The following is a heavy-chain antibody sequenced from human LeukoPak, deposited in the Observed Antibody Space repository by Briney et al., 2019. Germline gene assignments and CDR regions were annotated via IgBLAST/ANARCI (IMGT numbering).Heavy chain of an antibody. D-gene: IGHD3/OR15-3a*01. V-gene: IGHV3-30*04. CDR1: GITFSSYA. CDR2: ISYDGSNK. J-gene: IGHJ4*02. CDR3: ARDSGFSGTQRGEY. Sequence: PGGSLRLSCAASGITFSSYAMHWVRQAPGKGLEWVAVISYDGSNKYYADSVKGRFTISRDNSKNTLYLQMNSLRPEDTAVYYCARDSGFSGTQRGEYWGQGTLVTVSS.